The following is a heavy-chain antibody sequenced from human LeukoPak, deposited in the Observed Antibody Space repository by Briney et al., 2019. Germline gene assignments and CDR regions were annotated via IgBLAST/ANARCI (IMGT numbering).Heavy chain of an antibody. D-gene: IGHD5-12*01. CDR1: GFTFRSYA. CDR3: AREGNGYSGYDFGGPDY. Sequence: GGSLRLSCAASGFTFRSYAMSWVRQAPGKGLEWVANIKQEGSEKYYVDSVKGRFTISRDNAKNSLYLQMTSLRAEATAVYYCAREGNGYSGYDFGGPDYWGQGTLVTVSS. V-gene: IGHV3-7*01. J-gene: IGHJ4*02. CDR2: IKQEGSEK.